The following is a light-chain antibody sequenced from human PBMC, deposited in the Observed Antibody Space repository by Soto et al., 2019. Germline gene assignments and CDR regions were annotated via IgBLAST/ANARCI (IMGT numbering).Light chain of an antibody. J-gene: IGLJ2*01. CDR1: SSDVGSYNR. CDR3: SSYISSGTV. CDR2: EVS. Sequence: QSALTQPPSVSGSPGQSVTISCTGTSSDVGSYNRVSWYQQPPGTAPKLLIYEVSNRPSGVPDRFSGSKSGNTASLTISGLQAEDEADYYCSSYISSGTVFGGGTQLTVL. V-gene: IGLV2-18*02.